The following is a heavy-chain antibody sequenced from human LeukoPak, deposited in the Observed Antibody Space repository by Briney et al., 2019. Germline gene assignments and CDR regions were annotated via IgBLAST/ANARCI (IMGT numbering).Heavy chain of an antibody. D-gene: IGHD6-19*01. CDR2: INPSGGST. Sequence: ASVKVSCKASGYTFTSYYMHWVRQAPGQGLEWMGIINPSGGSTSYAQKFQGRVTITADKSTSTAYMELSSLRSEDTAVYYCASFRRGAVAAIGNPLGYWGQGTLVTVSS. CDR1: GYTFTSYY. J-gene: IGHJ4*02. CDR3: ASFRRGAVAAIGNPLGY. V-gene: IGHV1-46*01.